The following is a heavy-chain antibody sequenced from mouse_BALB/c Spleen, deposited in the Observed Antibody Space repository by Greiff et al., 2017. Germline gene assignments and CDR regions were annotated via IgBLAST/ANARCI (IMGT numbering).Heavy chain of an antibody. CDR3: AREGWLLKFAY. Sequence: VQLQQPGAELVRPGASVKLSCKASGYTFTSYWMNWVKQRPEQGLEWIGWIDPENGNTIYDPKFQGKASITADTSSNTAYLQLSSLTSEDTAVYYWAREGWLLKFAYWGQGTLVTVSA. CDR1: GYTFTSYW. CDR2: IDPENGNT. J-gene: IGHJ3*01. D-gene: IGHD2-3*01. V-gene: IGHV14-1*02.